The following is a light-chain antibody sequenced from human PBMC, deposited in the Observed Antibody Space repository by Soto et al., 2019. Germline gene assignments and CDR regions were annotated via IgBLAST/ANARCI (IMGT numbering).Light chain of an antibody. CDR1: ISNLGSNF. CDR2: RND. Sequence: VVTQPPSASGTPGQRVTISCSGSISNLGSNFVFWYQQLPGAAPKLLISRNDQRPSGVPDRFSGSKSGTSASLAISGLRSEDEADYHCAAWDDSLRGVVFGGGTKLTVL. CDR3: AAWDDSLRGVV. J-gene: IGLJ3*02. V-gene: IGLV1-47*01.